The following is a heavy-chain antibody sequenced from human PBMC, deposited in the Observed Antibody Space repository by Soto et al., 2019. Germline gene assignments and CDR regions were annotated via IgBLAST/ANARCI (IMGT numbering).Heavy chain of an antibody. Sequence: GGSLRLSCAASGITFSSYEMNWVRQATGKGLEWVSYISSSGSTIYYADSVKGRFTISRDNAKNSLYLQMNSLRAEDTAVYYCAKYYYGSGSYRYYYYYYGMDVWGQGTTVTVSS. J-gene: IGHJ6*02. D-gene: IGHD3-10*01. CDR2: ISSSGSTI. CDR1: GITFSSYE. CDR3: AKYYYGSGSYRYYYYYYGMDV. V-gene: IGHV3-48*03.